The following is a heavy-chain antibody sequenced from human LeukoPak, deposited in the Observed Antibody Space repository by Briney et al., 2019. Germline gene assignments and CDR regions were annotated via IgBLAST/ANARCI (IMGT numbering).Heavy chain of an antibody. CDR3: TTYDNSAYYSDY. Sequence: GGSLRLSCAASGFTFSNAWMSWVRQAPGKGVEWVGRIKRKTDGGSIAYTAPVKGRFTISRDDSENTLYLQMNSLKAEDTAVYYCTTYDNSAYYSDYWGQGTLVTVSS. V-gene: IGHV3-15*01. CDR1: GFTFSNAW. CDR2: IKRKTDGGSI. D-gene: IGHD3-22*01. J-gene: IGHJ4*02.